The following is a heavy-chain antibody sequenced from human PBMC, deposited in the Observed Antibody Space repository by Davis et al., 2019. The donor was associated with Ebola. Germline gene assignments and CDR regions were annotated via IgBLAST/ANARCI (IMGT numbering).Heavy chain of an antibody. D-gene: IGHD3-22*01. CDR3: ARDYETNGYYSWLDY. CDR1: GFTFGLYP. J-gene: IGHJ4*01. V-gene: IGHV3-30*03. Sequence: PGGSLRLSCAASGFTFGLYPMHWVRQAPGKGLEWVALISFDGHNKDYAASVKGRFAISRDNSKSTLYLEMNSLRLEDAAVYYCARDYETNGYYSWLDYWGPGTLVTVSS. CDR2: ISFDGHNK.